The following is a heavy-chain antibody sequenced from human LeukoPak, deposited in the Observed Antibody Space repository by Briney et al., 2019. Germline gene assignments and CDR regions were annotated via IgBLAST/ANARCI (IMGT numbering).Heavy chain of an antibody. Sequence: GASVKVSCKASGYTFTGYYMHWVRQAPGQGLEWMGWINPNSGVTNYAQKFQGRVTMTRDMPISTAYMELSRLRSDDTAVYYCARSPDILTGENFDYWGQGTLVTVSS. CDR3: ARSPDILTGENFDY. D-gene: IGHD3-9*01. V-gene: IGHV1-2*02. CDR2: INPNSGVT. CDR1: GYTFTGYY. J-gene: IGHJ4*02.